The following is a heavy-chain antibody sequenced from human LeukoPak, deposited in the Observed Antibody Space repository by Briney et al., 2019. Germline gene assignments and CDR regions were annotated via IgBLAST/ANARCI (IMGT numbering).Heavy chain of an antibody. CDR3: ARGANYYAPFDY. CDR1: GGSISSYY. CDR2: IYYSRST. V-gene: IGHV4-59*01. Sequence: KPSETLSLTCTVSGGSISSYYWSWIRQPPGKGLVWIGYIYYSRSTNYNPSLTSRVTISVDTSKNRFSLKLSSVTAADTAVYYCARGANYYAPFDYWGQGTLVTVSS. J-gene: IGHJ4*02. D-gene: IGHD3-10*01.